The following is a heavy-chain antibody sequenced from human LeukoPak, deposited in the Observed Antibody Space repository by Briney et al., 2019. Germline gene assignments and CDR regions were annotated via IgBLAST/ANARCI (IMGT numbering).Heavy chain of an antibody. V-gene: IGHV1-24*01. J-gene: IGHJ4*02. Sequence: GASVKVSCKVSGYTLIELSMHWVRQAPGKGLEWMGGFDPEDGETIYAQKFQGRVTMTEDTSTDTAYMELSSLRSEDTAVYYCATAPIVGATFFDYWGQGTLVTVSS. CDR1: GYTLIELS. D-gene: IGHD1-26*01. CDR3: ATAPIVGATFFDY. CDR2: FDPEDGET.